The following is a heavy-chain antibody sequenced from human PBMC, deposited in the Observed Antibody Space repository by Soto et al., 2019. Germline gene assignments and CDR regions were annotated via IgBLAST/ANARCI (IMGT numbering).Heavy chain of an antibody. CDR3: AREKITGILYY. D-gene: IGHD2-8*02. CDR2: IYYSGST. CDR1: GWSFSGYY. Sequence: SETLSLTCAVYGWSFSGYYWSWIRQPPGKGLEWIGYIYYSGSTNYNPSLKSRVTISVDTSKNQFSLKLTSVTAADTAVYYCAREKITGILYYCGQGTLVTVSS. J-gene: IGHJ4*02. V-gene: IGHV4-34*01.